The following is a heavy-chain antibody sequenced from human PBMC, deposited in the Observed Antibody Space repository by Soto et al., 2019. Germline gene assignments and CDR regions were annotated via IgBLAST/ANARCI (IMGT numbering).Heavy chain of an antibody. Sequence: SETLCLTCTVSGGSISSYYWSWIRQPAGKGLEWIGRSYTSGSTNYNPSLKSRVTMSVDTSKNQFSLKLSSVTAADTAVYYCARGGGTGTIFYGMDVWGQGTTVTVSS. V-gene: IGHV4-4*07. CDR1: GGSISSYY. CDR3: ARGGGTGTIFYGMDV. CDR2: SYTSGST. J-gene: IGHJ6*02. D-gene: IGHD3-16*01.